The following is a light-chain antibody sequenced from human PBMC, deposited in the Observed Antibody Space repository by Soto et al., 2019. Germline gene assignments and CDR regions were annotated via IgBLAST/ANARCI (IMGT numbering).Light chain of an antibody. CDR3: QHYSNWPPT. Sequence: EMVMTQSPATLSVSPGERVTLSCRASESVHRNLAWYQQKPGQGPSLLIYYAYTRATGVPDRFTGSGSGTEFSLTISSLQSEDSGVYHCQHYSNWPPTFGPGTKVEIK. CDR1: ESVHRN. V-gene: IGKV3-15*01. J-gene: IGKJ3*01. CDR2: YAY.